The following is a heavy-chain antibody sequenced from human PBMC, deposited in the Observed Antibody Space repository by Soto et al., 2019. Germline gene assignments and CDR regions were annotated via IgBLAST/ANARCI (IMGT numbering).Heavy chain of an antibody. Sequence: PGASLRLSCAASGFNFSSYAMSWVRQAPGKGLEWVSAISGRGGTTYYAASVKGRFTISRDNSKNTLYLQMNSQRAEDTAVYYCAKDVAMAGHYGMDVWGQGTTVTVYS. CDR3: AKDVAMAGHYGMDV. V-gene: IGHV3-23*01. CDR2: ISGRGGTT. J-gene: IGHJ6*02. CDR1: GFNFSSYA. D-gene: IGHD6-19*01.